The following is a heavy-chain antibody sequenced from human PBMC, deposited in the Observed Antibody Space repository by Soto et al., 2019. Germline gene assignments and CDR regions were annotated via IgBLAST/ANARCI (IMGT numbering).Heavy chain of an antibody. Sequence: PSETLSLTCTVSGGSISSGGYYWSWIRQHPGKGLEWIGYIYYSGSTYYNPSLKSRVTISVDTSKNQFSLKLSSVTAADTAVYYCAREHEGEYYYYGMDVWGQGTTVTVSS. CDR1: GGSISSGGYY. J-gene: IGHJ6*02. CDR2: IYYSGST. CDR3: AREHEGEYYYYGMDV. D-gene: IGHD1-26*01. V-gene: IGHV4-31*03.